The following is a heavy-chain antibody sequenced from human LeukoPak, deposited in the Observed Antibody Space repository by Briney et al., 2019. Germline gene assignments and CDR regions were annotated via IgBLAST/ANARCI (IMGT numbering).Heavy chain of an antibody. D-gene: IGHD3-16*01. V-gene: IGHV4-61*02. J-gene: IGHJ4*02. CDR3: ARLRGGFFDY. CDR1: GGSVSSGDYY. Sequence: SETLSLTCTVSGGSVSSGDYYWTWIRQPAGKGLEWIGRIYTSGSTTYSPSLKSRVTISRDTSKNQFSLKLSSVTAADTAVYYCARLRGGFFDYWGQGTLVTVSS. CDR2: IYTSGST.